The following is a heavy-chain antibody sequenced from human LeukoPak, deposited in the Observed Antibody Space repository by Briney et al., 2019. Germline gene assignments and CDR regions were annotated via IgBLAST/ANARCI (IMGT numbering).Heavy chain of an antibody. CDR2: IYYSGST. CDR1: GGSISNYH. CDR3: ARGGTRPDYYFDY. Sequence: PSETLSLTCIVSGGSISNYHWSWIRQPPGKGLEWIGYIYYSGSTNYNPSLKSRVTISVDTSKNQFSLKLSSVTAADTAVYYCARGGTRPDYYFDYWGQGTLLTVSS. J-gene: IGHJ4*02. V-gene: IGHV4-59*01. D-gene: IGHD2-2*01.